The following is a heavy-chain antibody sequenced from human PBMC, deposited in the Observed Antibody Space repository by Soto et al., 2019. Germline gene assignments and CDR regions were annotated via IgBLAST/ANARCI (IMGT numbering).Heavy chain of an antibody. CDR1: GGSISSYY. Sequence: PSETLSLTCTVSGGSISSYYWSWIRQPPGKGLEWIGYIYYSGSTYYNPSLKSRVTISVDTSKNQFSLKLSSVIAADTAVYYCARGAAAAGSPKAAFDIWGQGTMVTVSS. CDR3: ARGAAAAGSPKAAFDI. V-gene: IGHV4-59*12. J-gene: IGHJ3*02. CDR2: IYYSGST. D-gene: IGHD6-13*01.